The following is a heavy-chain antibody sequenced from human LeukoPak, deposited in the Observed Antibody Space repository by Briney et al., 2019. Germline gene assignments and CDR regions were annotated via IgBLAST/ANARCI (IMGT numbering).Heavy chain of an antibody. CDR1: GDSVSSNSAA. V-gene: IGHV6-1*01. Sequence: SQTLSLTCAISGDSVSSNSAAWNWIRQSPSRGLEWLGRTYYRSKWYNDYAVSVKSRITINPDTSKNQFSLQLNSVTPEDTAVYYCARRSGYSYARHYYYYMDVWGKGTTVTVSS. CDR2: TYYRSKWYN. CDR3: ARRSGYSYARHYYYYMDV. D-gene: IGHD5-18*01. J-gene: IGHJ6*03.